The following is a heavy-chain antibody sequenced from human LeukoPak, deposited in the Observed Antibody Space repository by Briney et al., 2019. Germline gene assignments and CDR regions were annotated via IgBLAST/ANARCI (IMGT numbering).Heavy chain of an antibody. J-gene: IGHJ6*02. CDR3: ARDLVVRGVNPGYYYYGMDV. D-gene: IGHD3-10*01. V-gene: IGHV3-7*01. CDR2: IKQDGSEK. CDR1: GFTFSSYW. Sequence: PGGSLRLSCAASGFTFSSYWMSWVRQAPGKGLEWVANIKQDGSEKYYVDSVKGRFTISRDNAKNSLYLQMNSLRAEDTAVYYCARDLVVRGVNPGYYYYGMDVWGQGTTVTVSS.